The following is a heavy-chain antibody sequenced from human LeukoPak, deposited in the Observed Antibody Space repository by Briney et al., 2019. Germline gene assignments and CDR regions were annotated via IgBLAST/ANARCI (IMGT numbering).Heavy chain of an antibody. D-gene: IGHD6-13*01. Sequence: PSETLSLTCAVYGGSFSGYYWSWIRQPPGKGLEWIGHIYYTGNTNYNPSLKSRVTMSLDTSKKQFSLKLNSVTAADTALYYCATLSYTRSQDWYFDLWGRGTLVTVSS. J-gene: IGHJ2*01. CDR3: ATLSYTRSQDWYFDL. V-gene: IGHV4-59*08. CDR2: IYYTGNT. CDR1: GGSFSGYY.